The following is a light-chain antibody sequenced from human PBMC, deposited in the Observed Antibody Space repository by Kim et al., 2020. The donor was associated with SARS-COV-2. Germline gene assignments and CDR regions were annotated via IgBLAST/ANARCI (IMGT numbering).Light chain of an antibody. Sequence: VGDRVTITCRASQGISNYLAWYQQKPGKVPKLLIYAASALQSGVPSRFSGSGSGTDFTLTISSLQPEDVATYYCQKYNSAPRTFGQGTKVEIK. CDR2: AAS. J-gene: IGKJ1*01. CDR3: QKYNSAPRT. CDR1: QGISNY. V-gene: IGKV1-27*01.